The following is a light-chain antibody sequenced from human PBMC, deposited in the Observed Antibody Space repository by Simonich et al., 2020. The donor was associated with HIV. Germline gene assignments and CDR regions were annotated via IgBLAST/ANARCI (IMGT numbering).Light chain of an antibody. CDR1: SSDIGGYNY. Sequence: QSALTQPASVSGSPGQSITISCTGTSSDIGGYNYVSWYQQHPGKAPKLMIYDVTKRPSGVSNRFSGSKSDNTASLTISGLQVEDEADYYCSSYTSSSTLYVFGTGTKVTVL. V-gene: IGLV2-14*03. CDR3: SSYTSSSTLYV. CDR2: DVT. J-gene: IGLJ1*01.